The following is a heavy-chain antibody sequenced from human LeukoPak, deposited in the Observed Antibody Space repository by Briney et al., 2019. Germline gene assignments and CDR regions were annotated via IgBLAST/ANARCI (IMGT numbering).Heavy chain of an antibody. J-gene: IGHJ4*02. CDR1: GFIFSNDA. CDR2: IWSDGSNK. V-gene: IGHV3-33*01. D-gene: IGHD1-1*01. Sequence: GGSLRLSCAASGFIFSNDAMHWVRQAPGKGLEWGAFIWSDGSNKYYADSVKGRFTISRDNSEDTLYLQMNSLRVEDTAVYYCARDPAGSGFAFDSWGQGALVTVSS. CDR3: ARDPAGSGFAFDS.